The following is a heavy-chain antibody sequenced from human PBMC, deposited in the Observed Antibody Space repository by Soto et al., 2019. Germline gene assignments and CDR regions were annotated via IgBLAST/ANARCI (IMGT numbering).Heavy chain of an antibody. CDR1: GFTVSSNY. D-gene: IGHD3-22*01. J-gene: IGHJ4*02. CDR3: ARGLGRGYYDSSGYFHLDY. V-gene: IGHV3-53*01. CDR2: IYSGGST. Sequence: GGSLRLSCAASGFTVSSNYMSWSRQAQGEGLEWVSVIYSGGSTYYADSVKGRFTISRDNSKNTLYLQMNSLRAEDTAVYYCARGLGRGYYDSSGYFHLDYWGQGTLVTVSS.